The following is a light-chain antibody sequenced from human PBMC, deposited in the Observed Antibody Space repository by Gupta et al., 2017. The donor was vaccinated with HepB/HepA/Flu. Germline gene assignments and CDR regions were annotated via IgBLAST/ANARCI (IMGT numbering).Light chain of an antibody. CDR3: AAWDNSLSGYV. V-gene: IGLV1-47*02. CDR1: SSNVGRDN. CDR2: NDD. Sequence: QSVLPQPPSASGTPGQRVTISCSGSSSNVGRDNVYWYQQLPGTAPKLLIYNDDQRPSGVPDRFSGSKSGTSASLAISGLRSEDEADYYCAAWDNSLSGYVFGTGTGVTVL. J-gene: IGLJ1*01.